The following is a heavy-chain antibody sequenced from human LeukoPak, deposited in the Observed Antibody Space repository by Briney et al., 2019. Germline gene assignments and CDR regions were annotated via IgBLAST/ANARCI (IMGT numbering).Heavy chain of an antibody. CDR2: ISGSGGST. Sequence: GGSLRLSCAASGFTFSNAWMSWVRQAPGKGLEWVSAISGSGGSTYYADSVKGRFTISRDNSKNTLYLQMNSLRAEDTAVYHCAKPQPPYYYDSSGYYYYFDYWGQGTLVTVSS. CDR3: AKPQPPYYYDSSGYYYYFDY. J-gene: IGHJ4*02. D-gene: IGHD3-22*01. V-gene: IGHV3-23*01. CDR1: GFTFSNAW.